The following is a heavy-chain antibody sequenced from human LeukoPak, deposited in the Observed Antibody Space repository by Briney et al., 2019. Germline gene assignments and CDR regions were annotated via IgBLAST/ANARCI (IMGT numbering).Heavy chain of an antibody. CDR3: ARAPYDYVWGSYRHNWFDP. D-gene: IGHD3-16*02. V-gene: IGHV4-31*03. Sequence: PSETLSLTCTVSGGSISSGGYYWRWIRQHPGKGLEWIGYIYYSGSTYYNPSLKSRVTISVDTSKNQFSLKLSSVTAADTAVYYCARAPYDYVWGSYRHNWFDPWGQGTLVTVSS. CDR2: IYYSGST. CDR1: GGSISSGGYY. J-gene: IGHJ5*02.